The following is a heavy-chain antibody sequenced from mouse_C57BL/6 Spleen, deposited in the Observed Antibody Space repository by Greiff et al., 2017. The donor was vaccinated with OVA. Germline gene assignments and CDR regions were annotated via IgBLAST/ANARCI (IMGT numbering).Heavy chain of an antibody. D-gene: IGHD2-3*01. CDR1: GYTFTSYW. J-gene: IGHJ4*01. V-gene: IGHV1-64*01. CDR3: ARPSYDGLYYYAMDY. Sequence: QVQLQQPGAELVKPGASVKLSCKASGYTFTSYWMHWVKQRPGQGLEWIGMIHPNSGSTNYNEKFKSKATMTVDKSSSTAYMQLSSLTSEDSAVYYCARPSYDGLYYYAMDYWGQGTSVTVSS. CDR2: IHPNSGST.